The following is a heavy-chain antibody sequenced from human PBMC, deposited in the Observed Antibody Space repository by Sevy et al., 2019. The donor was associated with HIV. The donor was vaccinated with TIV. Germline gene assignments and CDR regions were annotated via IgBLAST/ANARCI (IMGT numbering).Heavy chain of an antibody. D-gene: IGHD3-9*01. Sequence: GGSLRLSCAASGFTFSSYSMNWVRQAPGKGLEWVSYISSSSSTIYYADSVKGRFTISRDNAKNSLYLQMNSLRDEDTGVYYCESTQGITNWLFDYWGQGTLVTVSS. CDR2: ISSSSSTI. V-gene: IGHV3-48*02. CDR1: GFTFSSYS. J-gene: IGHJ4*02. CDR3: ESTQGITNWLFDY.